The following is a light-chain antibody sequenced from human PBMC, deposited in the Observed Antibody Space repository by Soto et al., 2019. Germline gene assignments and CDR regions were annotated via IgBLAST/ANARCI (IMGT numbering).Light chain of an antibody. V-gene: IGLV2-14*01. Sequence: QSALTQPASVSGSPGQSITIPFTGTSSDVGGYNYVSWYQQHPGKAPKLMIYEVSNRPSGVSNRFSGSKSGNTASLTISGLQAEDEADYYCSSYTSNSTLVFGGGTKLTVL. CDR3: SSYTSNSTLV. J-gene: IGLJ2*01. CDR1: SSDVGGYNY. CDR2: EVS.